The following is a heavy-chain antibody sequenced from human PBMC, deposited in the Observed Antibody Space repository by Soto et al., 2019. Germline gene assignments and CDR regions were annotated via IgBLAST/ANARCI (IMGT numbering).Heavy chain of an antibody. Sequence: SETLSLTCTVSGGSISSGGYYWSWIRQHPGKGLEWIGEINHSGSTNYNPSLKSRVTISVDTSKNQFSLKLSSVTAADTAVYYCARGRPIVLRYRTAPFDYWGQGTLVTVSS. V-gene: IGHV4-39*07. CDR3: ARGRPIVLRYRTAPFDY. D-gene: IGHD3-9*01. CDR1: GGSISSGGYY. J-gene: IGHJ4*02. CDR2: INHSGST.